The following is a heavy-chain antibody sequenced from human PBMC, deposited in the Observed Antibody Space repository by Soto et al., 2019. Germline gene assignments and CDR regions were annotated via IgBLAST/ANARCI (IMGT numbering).Heavy chain of an antibody. J-gene: IGHJ4*02. V-gene: IGHV3-48*03. CDR2: ITPTASAT. CDR1: GLTFGSSA. Sequence: EVQLVESGGGLIQPGESLRLSCVVSGLTFGSSAMNWVRQTPEKGLEWIAFITPTASATYYADSVKGRFTISRDNARTSLYLPMDNLRAEDTAVYYCARGRDHCFDYWSQGTLVTVSS. CDR3: ARGRDHCFDY.